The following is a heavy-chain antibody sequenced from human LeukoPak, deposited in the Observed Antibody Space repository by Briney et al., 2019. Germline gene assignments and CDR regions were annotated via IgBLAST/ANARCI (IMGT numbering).Heavy chain of an antibody. CDR2: VTHSGRT. J-gene: IGHJ6*03. D-gene: IGHD2-2*01. Sequence: SETLSLTCAVYGGSFSTYYWSWIRQPPGKGLEWIGEVTHSGRTNYNPSLRSRVTISVDMSKHQFSLKLISVTAADTAVYYCARGPRIVPANDGYSYMDVWGKGTTVTVSS. V-gene: IGHV4-34*01. CDR3: ARGPRIVPANDGYSYMDV. CDR1: GGSFSTYY.